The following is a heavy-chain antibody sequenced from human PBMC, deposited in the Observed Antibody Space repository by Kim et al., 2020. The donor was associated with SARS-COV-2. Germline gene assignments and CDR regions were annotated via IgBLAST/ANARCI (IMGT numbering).Heavy chain of an antibody. V-gene: IGHV6-1*01. CDR2: TYYRSKWYN. J-gene: IGHJ4*02. CDR3: ARGVKGYCSGGSCYSDPLFDY. D-gene: IGHD2-15*01. CDR1: GDRVSSNSAA. Sequence: SQTLSLTCAISGDRVSSNSAAWNWIRQSPSRGLEWLGRTYYRSKWYNDYAVSVKSRITINPDTSKNQFSLQLNSVTPEDTAVYYCARGVKGYCSGGSCYSDPLFDYWGQGTLVTVSS.